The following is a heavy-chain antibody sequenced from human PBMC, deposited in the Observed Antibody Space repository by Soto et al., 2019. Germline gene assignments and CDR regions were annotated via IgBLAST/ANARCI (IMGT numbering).Heavy chain of an antibody. J-gene: IGHJ4*02. CDR3: VRGRSCSSTSCYAPFFDY. CDR1: GYTFSAYY. D-gene: IGHD2-2*01. Sequence: ASVKVSCKASGYTFSAYYIHCVRQAPGQGLEWMGWINPNNGGTKYAQKFQGWVSMTRDTSITTAYMELSRLTSDDTAVYYCVRGRSCSSTSCYAPFFDYWGQGTVVTVSS. V-gene: IGHV1-2*04. CDR2: INPNNGGT.